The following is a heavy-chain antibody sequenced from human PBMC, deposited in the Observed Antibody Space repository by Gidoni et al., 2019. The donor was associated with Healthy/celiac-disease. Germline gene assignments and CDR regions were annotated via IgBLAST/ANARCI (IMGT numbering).Heavy chain of an antibody. CDR2: ISGSGGST. V-gene: IGHV3-23*01. CDR1: GFTFSSYA. CDR3: AKDRGVIVVVPAAIDY. Sequence: EVQLLESGGGLVQPGGSLRLSCAASGFTFSSYAMSWVRQAPGKGLEWVSAISGSGGSTYYADSVKGRFTISRDNSKNTLYLQMNSLRAEDTAVYYCAKDRGVIVVVPAAIDYWGQGTLVTVSS. J-gene: IGHJ4*02. D-gene: IGHD2-2*01.